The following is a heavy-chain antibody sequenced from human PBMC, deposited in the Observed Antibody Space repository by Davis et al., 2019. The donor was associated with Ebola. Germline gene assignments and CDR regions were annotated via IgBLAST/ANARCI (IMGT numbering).Heavy chain of an antibody. D-gene: IGHD6-13*01. CDR2: ISGSGGNT. CDR3: AKDIQLGYYYGMDV. CDR1: GFTFNSNA. V-gene: IGHV3-23*01. J-gene: IGHJ6*04. Sequence: GGSLRLSCAASGFTFNSNAMAWVRQAPGKGLEWVSSISGSGGNTYYAGSVKGRFTISRDNAKNSLYLQMNSLRAEDTALYYCAKDIQLGYYYGMDVWGKGTTVTVSS.